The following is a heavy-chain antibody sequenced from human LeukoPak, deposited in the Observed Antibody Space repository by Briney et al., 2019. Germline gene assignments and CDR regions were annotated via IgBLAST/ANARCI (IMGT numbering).Heavy chain of an antibody. CDR2: IYYSGST. Sequence: TSETLSLTCTVSGGSISSYYWSWIRQPPGKGLEWIGYIYYSGSTNYNPSLKSRVTISVDTSKNQFSLKLSSVTAADTAVYYCARNSHGFGPVDYWGQGTLVTVSS. CDR3: ARNSHGFGPVDY. D-gene: IGHD5-18*01. CDR1: GGSISSYY. V-gene: IGHV4-59*08. J-gene: IGHJ4*02.